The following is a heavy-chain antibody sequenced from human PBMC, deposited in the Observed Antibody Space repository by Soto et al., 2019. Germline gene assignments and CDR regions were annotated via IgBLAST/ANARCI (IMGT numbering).Heavy chain of an antibody. CDR3: SKGVRQWLVTSGINY. D-gene: IGHD6-19*01. V-gene: IGHV3-30*18. Sequence: VQLVESGGGVVQPGRSLRLSCAASGFTFSDYAMHWVRKAPGKGLEWVAVVSHDGRNKHYADSVKGRFTISRDSSKNTVSLEMTSIRAEDASVDYCSKGVRQWLVTSGINYWGQGALVTVSS. CDR2: VSHDGRNK. CDR1: GFTFSDYA. J-gene: IGHJ4*02.